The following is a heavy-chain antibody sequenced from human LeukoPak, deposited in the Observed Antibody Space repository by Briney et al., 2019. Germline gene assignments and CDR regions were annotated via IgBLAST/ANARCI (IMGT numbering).Heavy chain of an antibody. Sequence: GESLKISCKGSGYSFTSYWIGWVRQMPGKGLEWMGIIYPGDSDTRYSPPFQGQVTISADKSISTAYLQWSSLKASDTAIYYCAIPGYYGSGSQYFDYWGQGTLVTVSS. V-gene: IGHV5-51*01. CDR2: IYPGDSDT. D-gene: IGHD3-10*01. J-gene: IGHJ4*02. CDR1: GYSFTSYW. CDR3: AIPGYYGSGSQYFDY.